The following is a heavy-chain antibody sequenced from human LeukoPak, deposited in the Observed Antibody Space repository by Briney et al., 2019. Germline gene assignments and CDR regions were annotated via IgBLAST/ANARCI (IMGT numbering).Heavy chain of an antibody. CDR2: INPNSGDT. CDR3: ARDGSWSSISYSDY. Sequence: GASVKVSCKASGYTFPGYYIHWVRQAPGQGLEWMGWINPNSGDTKYEQRFQGRVTMTRDTSISTAYMELTRLRSDDAAVYFCARDGSWSSISYSDYWGQGTLVTVSS. CDR1: GYTFPGYY. V-gene: IGHV1-2*02. J-gene: IGHJ4*02. D-gene: IGHD2-2*01.